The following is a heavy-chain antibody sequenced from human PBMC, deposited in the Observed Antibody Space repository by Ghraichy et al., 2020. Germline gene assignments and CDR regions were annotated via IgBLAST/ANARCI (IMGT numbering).Heavy chain of an antibody. J-gene: IGHJ4*02. CDR2: ISYDGSNK. Sequence: GESLRLSCAASGFTFSSYGMHWVRQAPGKGLEWVAVISYDGSNKYYADSVKGRFTISRDNSKNTLYLQMNSLRAEDTAVYYCAKGASPYGSGSSQFDYWGQGTLVTVSS. CDR3: AKGASPYGSGSSQFDY. V-gene: IGHV3-30*18. CDR1: GFTFSSYG. D-gene: IGHD3-10*01.